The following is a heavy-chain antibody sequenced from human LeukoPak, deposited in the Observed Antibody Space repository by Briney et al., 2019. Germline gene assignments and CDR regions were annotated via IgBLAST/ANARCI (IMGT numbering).Heavy chain of an antibody. CDR3: ARYGWGTSYITNYFDY. D-gene: IGHD3-10*01. J-gene: IGHJ4*02. Sequence: GGSLRLSCAASGDTFRSYSMNCVRQAPGKGLEWVSYISSDSRTIYYADSVKGRFTISRDNAKNSLYLQMKSLRDVDTAVYYCARYGWGTSYITNYFDYWGQGTLVTVSS. V-gene: IGHV3-48*02. CDR1: GDTFRSYS. CDR2: ISSDSRTI.